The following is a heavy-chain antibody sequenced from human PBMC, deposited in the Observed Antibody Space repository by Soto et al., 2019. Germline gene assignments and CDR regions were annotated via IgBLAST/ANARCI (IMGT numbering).Heavy chain of an antibody. D-gene: IGHD6-13*01. CDR3: ARDLSSSWNDNWFDP. J-gene: IGHJ5*02. CDR2: IYYSGST. V-gene: IGHV4-59*01. Sequence: SETLSLTCTVSGGSISSYYWSWIRQPPGKGLEWIGYIYYSGSTNYNPSLKSRVTISVDTSKNQFSLKLSSVTAADTAVHYCARDLSSSWNDNWFDPWGQGTLVTVSS. CDR1: GGSISSYY.